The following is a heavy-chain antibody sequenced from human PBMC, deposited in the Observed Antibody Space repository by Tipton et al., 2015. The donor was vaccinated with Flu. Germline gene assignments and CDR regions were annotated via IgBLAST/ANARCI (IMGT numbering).Heavy chain of an antibody. V-gene: IGHV4-59*01. D-gene: IGHD3-9*01. J-gene: IGHJ5*02. CDR1: GGSISSYY. CDR3: AREQTYYDILTARWFDP. CDR2: IYYSGST. Sequence: TLSLTCTVSGGSISSYYWSWIRQPPGKGLEWIGYIYYSGSTNYNPSLKSRVTISVDTSKNQFSLKLSSVTAADTAVYYCAREQTYYDILTARWFDPWGQGTLVTVSS.